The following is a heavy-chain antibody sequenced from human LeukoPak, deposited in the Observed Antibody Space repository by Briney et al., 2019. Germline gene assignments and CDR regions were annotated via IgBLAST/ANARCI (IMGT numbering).Heavy chain of an antibody. V-gene: IGHV1-18*01. CDR3: ATGGSGSPPGFDY. J-gene: IGHJ4*02. CDR1: VYTFTNYG. CDR2: ISAYNGNT. Sequence: ASVTVSFTCSVYTFTNYGISWVRQARGQGRAGMGWISAYNGNTNYAQKLQGRVTMTTDTSTSTAYMELRSLRSDDTAVYYCATGGSGSPPGFDYWGQGTLVTVSS. D-gene: IGHD1-26*01.